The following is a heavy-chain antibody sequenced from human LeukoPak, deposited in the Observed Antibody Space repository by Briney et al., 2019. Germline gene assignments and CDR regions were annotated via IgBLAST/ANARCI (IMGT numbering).Heavy chain of an antibody. CDR1: GFTFSSYS. J-gene: IGHJ4*02. V-gene: IGHV3-21*01. CDR2: ISSSSNYI. CDR3: ARDLEVDVVVPAAMNY. Sequence: PGGSLRLSCAASGFTFSSYSMNWVRQAPGKGLEWVSSISSSSNYIYYADSVKGRFTISRDNAKNSLYLQMNSLRAEDTAVYYCARDLEVDVVVPAAMNYWGQGTLVTVSS. D-gene: IGHD2-2*01.